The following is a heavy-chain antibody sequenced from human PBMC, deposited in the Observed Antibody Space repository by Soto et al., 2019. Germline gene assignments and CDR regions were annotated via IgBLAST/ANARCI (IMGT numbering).Heavy chain of an antibody. Sequence: QVQLVQSGAEVKKPGSSVKVSCKASGGTFSSYAISWVRQSPGQGLEWMGEIIPIFGTANYAQKFQGRVTITADESTSTAYMELSSLRSEDTAVYYCARDAYCSGGSCYIFNWFDPWGQGTLVTVSS. V-gene: IGHV1-69*12. CDR3: ARDAYCSGGSCYIFNWFDP. J-gene: IGHJ5*02. CDR2: IIPIFGTA. D-gene: IGHD2-15*01. CDR1: GGTFSSYA.